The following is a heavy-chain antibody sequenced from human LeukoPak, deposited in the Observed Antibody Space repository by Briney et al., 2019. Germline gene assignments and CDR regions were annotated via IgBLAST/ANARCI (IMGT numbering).Heavy chain of an antibody. CDR2: ISGSGGST. CDR3: AKSTTMIVVRTFDY. D-gene: IGHD3-22*01. CDR1: GFTFSSYA. Sequence: PGGSLRLSCAASGFTFSSYAMSWVRQAPGNGLEWVSAISGSGGSTYYADSVKGRFTISRDNSKNTLYLQMNSLRAEDTAVYYCAKSTTMIVVRTFDYWGQGTLVTVSS. V-gene: IGHV3-23*01. J-gene: IGHJ4*02.